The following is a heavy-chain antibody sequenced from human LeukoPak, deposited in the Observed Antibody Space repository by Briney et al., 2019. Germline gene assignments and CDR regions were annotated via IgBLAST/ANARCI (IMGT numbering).Heavy chain of an antibody. Sequence: GGSLRLSCAASGFTFSSYSISWVRPLPEGVLEWVSSISGSGGSTYYADSGKGRFTISRDNSKNTLYLQMNSLRAEDTAVYYCAKEAPYAYGDQPDDYWGQGTLVTVSS. CDR2: ISGSGGST. CDR3: AKEAPYAYGDQPDDY. CDR1: GFTFSSYS. D-gene: IGHD4-17*01. V-gene: IGHV3-23*01. J-gene: IGHJ4*02.